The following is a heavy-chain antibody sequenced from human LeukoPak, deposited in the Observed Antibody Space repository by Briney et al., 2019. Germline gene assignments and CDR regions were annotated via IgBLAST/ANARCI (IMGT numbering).Heavy chain of an antibody. D-gene: IGHD1-26*01. J-gene: IGHJ4*02. CDR3: ARGSGSFSGGFDY. V-gene: IGHV3-33*01. CDR1: GFTFSSYG. CDR2: IWSDGSNK. Sequence: PGRSLRLSCAASGFTFSSYGMHWVRQTPGKGLEWVAIIWSDGSNKYYADSVKGRFTISRDNSKNTLYLQMNSLRAEDTAVCYCARGSGSFSGGFDYWGQGTLVTVSS.